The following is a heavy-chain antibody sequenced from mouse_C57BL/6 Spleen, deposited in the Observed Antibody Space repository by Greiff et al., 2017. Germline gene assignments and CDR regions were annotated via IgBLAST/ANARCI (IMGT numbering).Heavy chain of an antibody. V-gene: IGHV5-16*01. CDR3: ARYYYGYFDY. D-gene: IGHD1-1*01. Sequence: DVHLVESEGGLVQPGSSMKLSCTASGFTFSDYYMAWVRQVPEKGLEWVANINYDGSSTYYLDSLKSRFIISRDNAKNILYLQMSSLKSEDTATYYCARYYYGYFDYWGQGTTLTVSS. CDR2: INYDGSST. J-gene: IGHJ2*01. CDR1: GFTFSDYY.